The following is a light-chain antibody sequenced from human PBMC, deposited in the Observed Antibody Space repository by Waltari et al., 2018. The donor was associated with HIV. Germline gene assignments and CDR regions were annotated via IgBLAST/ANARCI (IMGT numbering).Light chain of an antibody. J-gene: IGLJ2*01. CDR3: AAWDDNLNGPV. V-gene: IGLV1-36*01. CDR2: HDD. CDR1: SSNIGNNA. Sequence: QSVLTQPPSVSEAPRQRVTISCSGSSSNIGNNAVNWYQQLPGKAPKLLIYHDDLLPSGVSDRFSGSKSGTSASLAISGLQSEDEGDYYCAAWDDNLNGPVFGGGTKLTVL.